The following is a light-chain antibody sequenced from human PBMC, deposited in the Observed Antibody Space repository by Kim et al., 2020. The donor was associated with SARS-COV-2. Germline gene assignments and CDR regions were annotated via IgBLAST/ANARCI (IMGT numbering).Light chain of an antibody. CDR2: AAA. V-gene: IGKV1-17*03. CDR3: LQFRSYPLT. J-gene: IGKJ4*01. Sequence: DIQMTQSPSAMSASVEDRITITCRASHDIGSDLLWFQQKPGKVPKRLIYAAATLESGVPSRFSGSGSGTEFTLTISGLQPADLATYYCLQFRSYPLTFGGGTKVDIK. CDR1: HDIGSD.